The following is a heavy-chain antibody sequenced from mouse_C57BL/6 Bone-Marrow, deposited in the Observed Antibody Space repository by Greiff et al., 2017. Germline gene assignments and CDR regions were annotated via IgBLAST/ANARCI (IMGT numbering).Heavy chain of an antibody. CDR1: GFTFSSYG. CDR2: ISSGGSYT. V-gene: IGHV5-6*01. CDR3: ERLGNAAWFAY. D-gene: IGHD2-1*01. J-gene: IGHJ3*01. Sequence: EVKLQESGGDLVKPGGSLKLSCAASGFTFSSYGMSWVRQTPDKRLEWVATISSGGSYTYYPDSVKGRFTISRDNAKNTLYLQMSSLKSEDTARYYCERLGNAAWFAYWGQGTLVTVSA.